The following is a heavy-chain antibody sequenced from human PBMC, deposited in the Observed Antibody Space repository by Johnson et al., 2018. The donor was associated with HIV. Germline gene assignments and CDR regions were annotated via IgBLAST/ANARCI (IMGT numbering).Heavy chain of an antibody. Sequence: QVQLVESGGGVVQPGRSLRLSCAASGFTFSSYAMHWVRQAPGKGLEWVAVIWYDGRNKYYADSVKGRISISRDNSKNTLYLQMNSLRAEDTAVYYCARDSTPWGDDYVDYAFDIWGQGTRVTVSS. D-gene: IGHD4/OR15-4a*01. CDR3: ARDSTPWGDDYVDYAFDI. J-gene: IGHJ3*02. CDR1: GFTFSSYA. CDR2: IWYDGRNK. V-gene: IGHV3-33*08.